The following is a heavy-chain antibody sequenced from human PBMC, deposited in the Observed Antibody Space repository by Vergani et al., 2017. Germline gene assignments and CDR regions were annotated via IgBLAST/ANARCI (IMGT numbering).Heavy chain of an antibody. CDR1: GFTFSNND. CDR3: AKRGDYGDYLGY. D-gene: IGHD4-17*01. V-gene: IGHV3-30*02. CDR2: TRYDGSNK. J-gene: IGHJ4*02. Sequence: VQLLQSEGAVVQPGGSLRLSCAASGFTFSNNDMQWVRQAPGKGLEWVALTRYDGSNKSYADSVKGRFTISRDNSKKMLYLQMNSLRTEDTAVYYCAKRGDYGDYLGYWGQGTLVIVSS.